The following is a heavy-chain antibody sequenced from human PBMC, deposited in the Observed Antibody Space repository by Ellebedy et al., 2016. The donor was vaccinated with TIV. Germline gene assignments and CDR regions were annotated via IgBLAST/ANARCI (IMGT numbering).Heavy chain of an antibody. Sequence: GESLKISCAASGFTFSSYAMNWVRQAPGKGLEWISIITGGGGSTYYADSVKGRFTISRDNSKNMLYLEMNSLRVEDSAVYYCAKGTVGSCNDAVCFPLDCWGQGTLVTVSP. J-gene: IGHJ4*02. CDR3: AKGTVGSCNDAVCFPLDC. D-gene: IGHD2-15*01. V-gene: IGHV3-23*01. CDR2: ITGGGGST. CDR1: GFTFSSYA.